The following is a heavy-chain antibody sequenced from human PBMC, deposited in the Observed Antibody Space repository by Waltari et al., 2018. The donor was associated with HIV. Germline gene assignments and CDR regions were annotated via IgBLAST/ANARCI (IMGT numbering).Heavy chain of an antibody. D-gene: IGHD4-17*01. J-gene: IGHJ3*02. Sequence: EVQLVESGGGLIQPGGSLRLSCAASVFTVRSHYMSWVRQAPGKGLGWVSVIYSGGSTYYADSGKGRFTISRDNSKNTLYLQMNSLRAEDTAVYYCARHDYGDYVYAFDIWGQGTMVTVSS. V-gene: IGHV3-53*01. CDR1: VFTVRSHY. CDR2: IYSGGST. CDR3: ARHDYGDYVYAFDI.